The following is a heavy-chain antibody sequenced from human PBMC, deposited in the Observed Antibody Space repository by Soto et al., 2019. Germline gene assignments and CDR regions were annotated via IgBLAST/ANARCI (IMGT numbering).Heavy chain of an antibody. J-gene: IGHJ3*02. Sequence: QLQLQESGSGLVKPSQTLSLTCAVSGGSISSGGYSWSWIRQPPGKGLEWIGYIYHSGSTCYYPSLKTRGPRTVDRSKNQFSLKRSSVTAADTAVYYCARGPILDSGGYAFDIWGQGTMVTVSS. CDR3: ARGPILDSGGYAFDI. CDR2: IYHSGST. D-gene: IGHD4-17*01. V-gene: IGHV4-30-2*01. CDR1: GGSISSGGYS.